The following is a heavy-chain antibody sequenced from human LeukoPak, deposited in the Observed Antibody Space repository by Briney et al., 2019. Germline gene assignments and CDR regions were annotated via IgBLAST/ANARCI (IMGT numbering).Heavy chain of an antibody. Sequence: GGSLRLSCAASGFTFSSYGMHWVRQAPGKGLEWVAFIRYDGSNKYYADSVKGRFTISRDNSKNTLYLQMSSLRSEDTAVYYCARAGSVAVAALSVWGKGTTVTVSS. D-gene: IGHD6-19*01. CDR1: GFTFSSYG. CDR3: ARAGSVAVAALSV. V-gene: IGHV3-30*02. CDR2: IRYDGSNK. J-gene: IGHJ6*04.